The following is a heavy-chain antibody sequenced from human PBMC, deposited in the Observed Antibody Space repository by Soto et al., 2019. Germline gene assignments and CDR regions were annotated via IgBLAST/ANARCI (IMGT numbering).Heavy chain of an antibody. Sequence: QGQLVQSGPEVKKSGASVKVSCKASGYTFSRYGISWVRQAPGQGLEWMGWISGYNGDTKYAQKVQGRVTMTIDTSTYTAYKELRSLTSDDTAIYYCAKNGQPPYYYYGMDVWGQGTTVTVSS. CDR1: GYTFSRYG. J-gene: IGHJ6*02. CDR2: ISGYNGDT. D-gene: IGHD2-8*01. V-gene: IGHV1-18*01. CDR3: AKNGQPPYYYYGMDV.